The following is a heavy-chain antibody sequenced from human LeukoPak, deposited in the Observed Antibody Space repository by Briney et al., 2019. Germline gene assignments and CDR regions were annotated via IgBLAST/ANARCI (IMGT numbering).Heavy chain of an antibody. CDR3: ARVLIHYDSGGYPNHDAFDI. V-gene: IGHV1-18*01. Sequence: GASVKVSCKASGYTFTSYGISWVQQAPGQGLEWMGWISAYNGNTNYAQKLQGRVTMTTDTSTSTAYMELRSLRSDDTAVYYCARVLIHYDSGGYPNHDAFDIWGQGTMVTVSS. D-gene: IGHD3-22*01. CDR1: GYTFTSYG. J-gene: IGHJ3*02. CDR2: ISAYNGNT.